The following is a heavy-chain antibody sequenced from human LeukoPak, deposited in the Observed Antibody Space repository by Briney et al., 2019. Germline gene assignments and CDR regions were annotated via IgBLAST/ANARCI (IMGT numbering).Heavy chain of an antibody. CDR3: AKNTITMVRGTPADY. CDR2: IYYSGST. J-gene: IGHJ4*02. CDR1: GGSISSGGYY. Sequence: SSQTLSLTCTVSGGSISSGGYYWSWIRQHPGKGLEWIGYIYYSGSTYYADSVKGRFTISRDNSKNTLYLQMNSLRAEDTAVYYCAKNTITMVRGTPADYWGQGTLVTVSS. D-gene: IGHD3-10*01. V-gene: IGHV4-31*03.